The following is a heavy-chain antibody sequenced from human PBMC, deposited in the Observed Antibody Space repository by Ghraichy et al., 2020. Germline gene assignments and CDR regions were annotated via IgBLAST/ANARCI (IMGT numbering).Heavy chain of an antibody. Sequence: SQTLSLTCTVSGGSISSGGYYWSWIRQHPGKGLEWIGYIYYSGSTYYNPSLKSRVTISVDTSKNQFSLKLSSVTAADTAVYYCARGLVVVVAATRRVYNWFDPWGQGTLVTVSS. V-gene: IGHV4-31*03. J-gene: IGHJ5*02. CDR2: IYYSGST. D-gene: IGHD2-15*01. CDR1: GGSISSGGYY. CDR3: ARGLVVVVAATRRVYNWFDP.